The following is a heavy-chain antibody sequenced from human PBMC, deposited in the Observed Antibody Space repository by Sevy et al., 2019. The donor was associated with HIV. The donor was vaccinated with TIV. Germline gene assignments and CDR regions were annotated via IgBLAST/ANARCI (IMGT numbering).Heavy chain of an antibody. J-gene: IGHJ6*02. Sequence: GGSLRLSCAASGFTFSIYAIHWVRQAPGKGLEWVAVISYDGSKKYYVDSVKGRFTISRDNSKNTLYLQMNSLRLEDTAVYYCARDLPSAVTNPFYYYGMDVWGQGTTVTVSS. V-gene: IGHV3-30*04. D-gene: IGHD4-17*01. CDR1: GFTFSIYA. CDR3: ARDLPSAVTNPFYYYGMDV. CDR2: ISYDGSKK.